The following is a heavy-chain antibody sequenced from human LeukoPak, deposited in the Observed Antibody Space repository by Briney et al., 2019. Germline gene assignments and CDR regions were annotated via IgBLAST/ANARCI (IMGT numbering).Heavy chain of an antibody. V-gene: IGHV3-53*01. D-gene: IGHD3-22*01. CDR2: IYSGGST. CDR3: ARDQIDSSGYLVGFDY. J-gene: IGHJ4*02. Sequence: GGSLRLSCAASGFTVSSNYMSWVRQAPGKGLEWVSVIYSGGSTYYADSVKGRFTISRDNSKNTLYLQMNSLRAEDTAVYYCARDQIDSSGYLVGFDYWGQGTLVTASS. CDR1: GFTVSSNY.